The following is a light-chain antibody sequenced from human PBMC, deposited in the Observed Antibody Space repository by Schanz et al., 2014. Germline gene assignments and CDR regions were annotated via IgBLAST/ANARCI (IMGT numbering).Light chain of an antibody. J-gene: IGKJ4*01. V-gene: IGKV3D-15*01. Sequence: EIVMTQSPATLSVSPGERATLSCRASQSVSTNLAWYQQKPGQAPRLVISAASRRATGIPDRFSGSGSGTEFTLTISSLQSEDFATYYCQQSYSTPPLTFGGGTKVEIK. CDR2: AAS. CDR3: QQSYSTPPLT. CDR1: QSVSTN.